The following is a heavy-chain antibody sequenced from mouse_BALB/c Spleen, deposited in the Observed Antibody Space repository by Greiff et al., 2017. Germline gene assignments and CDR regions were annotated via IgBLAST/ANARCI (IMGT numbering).Heavy chain of an antibody. CDR2: ISYSGST. CDR3: ARYGYYPYYFDY. J-gene: IGHJ2*01. V-gene: IGHV3-8*02. CDR1: GDSITSGY. D-gene: IGHD2-3*01. Sequence: EVKLQESGPSLVKPSQTLSLTCSVTGDSITSGYWNWIRKFPGNKLEYMGYISYSGSTYYNPSLKSRISITRDTSKNQYYLQLNSVTTEDTATYYCARYGYYPYYFDYWGQGTTLTVSS.